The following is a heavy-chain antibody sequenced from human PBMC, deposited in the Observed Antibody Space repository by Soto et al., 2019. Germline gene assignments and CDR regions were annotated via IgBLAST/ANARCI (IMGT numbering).Heavy chain of an antibody. CDR1: GGIFSTYA. Sequence: QVQLVQSGAEVKKPGSSVKVSCKASGGIFSTYAISWLRQAPGQGLEWMGGIIPIFGTPNYAKRFQGRVTITADESTSTAYMELSRLRSEDTAVYYCARDRDDYGSGNYYNRMDFWGQGTLVTVSS. CDR2: IIPIFGTP. D-gene: IGHD3-10*01. J-gene: IGHJ4*02. V-gene: IGHV1-69*01. CDR3: ARDRDDYGSGNYYNRMDF.